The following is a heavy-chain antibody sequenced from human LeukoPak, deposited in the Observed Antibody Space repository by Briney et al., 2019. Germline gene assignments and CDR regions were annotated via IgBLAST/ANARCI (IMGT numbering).Heavy chain of an antibody. Sequence: GRSLRLSCAASGFTFSSYAMHWVRQAPGKGLEWVAVISYDGSNKYYADSVKGRFTISRDNGKNSLYLEMNSVRPEDTAVYYCARDHKDWGVFDYWGQGTLVTVSS. CDR3: ARDHKDWGVFDY. D-gene: IGHD7-27*01. CDR1: GFTFSSYA. V-gene: IGHV3-30-3*01. CDR2: ISYDGSNK. J-gene: IGHJ4*02.